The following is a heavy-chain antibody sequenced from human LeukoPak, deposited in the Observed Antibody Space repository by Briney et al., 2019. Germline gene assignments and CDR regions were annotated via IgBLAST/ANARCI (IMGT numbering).Heavy chain of an antibody. V-gene: IGHV3-23*01. D-gene: IGHD3-22*01. CDR1: GFTISNYA. J-gene: IGHJ4*02. CDR3: AKDRATSYYYDL. Sequence: GGSLRLSCAASGFTISNYAMSRVRQAPGKGLEWVSAISDGGGNTDYADSVKGRFTISKDNSKNMLYLQMNSLRAEDTATYYCAKDRATSYYYDLWGQGTLVTVSS. CDR2: ISDGGGNT.